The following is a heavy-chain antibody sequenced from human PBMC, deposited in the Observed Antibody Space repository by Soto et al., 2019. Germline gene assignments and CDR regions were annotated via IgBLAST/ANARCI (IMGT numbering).Heavy chain of an antibody. CDR3: AAYSGSFYYGMDV. Sequence: GESLKISCXASGYSFTSYWIGWVRQMPGKGLEWMGIIYPGDSDTRYSPSFQGQVTISADKSISTAYLQWSSLKASDTAMYYCAAYSGSFYYGMDVWGQGTTVTVSS. CDR2: IYPGDSDT. CDR1: GYSFTSYW. D-gene: IGHD1-26*01. J-gene: IGHJ6*02. V-gene: IGHV5-51*01.